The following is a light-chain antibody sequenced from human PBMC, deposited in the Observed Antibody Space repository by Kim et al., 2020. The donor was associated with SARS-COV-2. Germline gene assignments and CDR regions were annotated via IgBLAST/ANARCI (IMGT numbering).Light chain of an antibody. CDR3: SSYTTSGTSV. J-gene: IGLJ2*01. V-gene: IGLV2-14*01. Sequence: QPVLTQPASVSGSPGQSITISCTGTSSDVGGYNYVSWYQQYPGKAPKLMIYDVTKRPSGVSDRFSGSKSGNTASLTISGLQAADEADYYCSSYTTSGTSVFGGGTQLTVL. CDR2: DVT. CDR1: SSDVGGYNY.